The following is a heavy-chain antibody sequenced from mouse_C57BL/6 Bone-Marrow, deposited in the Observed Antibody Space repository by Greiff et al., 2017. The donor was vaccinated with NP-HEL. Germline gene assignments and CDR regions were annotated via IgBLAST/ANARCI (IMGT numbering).Heavy chain of an antibody. CDR2: INPNNGGT. D-gene: IGHD1-1*01. Sequence: EVQLQQSGPELVKPGASVKIPCKASGYTFTDYNMDWVKQSHGKSLEWIGDINPNNGGTIYNQKFKGKATLTVDKSSSTAYMELRSLTSEDTAVYYCARSGYYGSSYGGYFDVWGTGTTVTVSS. J-gene: IGHJ1*03. CDR1: GYTFTDYN. CDR3: ARSGYYGSSYGGYFDV. V-gene: IGHV1-18*01.